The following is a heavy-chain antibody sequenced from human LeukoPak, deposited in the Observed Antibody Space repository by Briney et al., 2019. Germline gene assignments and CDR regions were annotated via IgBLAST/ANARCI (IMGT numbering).Heavy chain of an antibody. Sequence: GGSLRLSCAASGFTVSSNYMSWVRQAPGKGLEWVSVIYSGGSTYYADSVKGRFTISRDNSKNTLYLQMNSQRAEDTAVYYCAREGGQLGPDAFDIWGQGTMVTVSS. CDR3: AREGGQLGPDAFDI. D-gene: IGHD1-1*01. J-gene: IGHJ3*02. V-gene: IGHV3-53*01. CDR2: IYSGGST. CDR1: GFTVSSNY.